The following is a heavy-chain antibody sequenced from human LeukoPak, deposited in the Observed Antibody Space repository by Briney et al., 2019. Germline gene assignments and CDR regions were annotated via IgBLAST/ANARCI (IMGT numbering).Heavy chain of an antibody. CDR3: ARYLLRYFDL. CDR1: GGSISSGGYY. Sequence: SQTLSLTCTVSGGSISSGGYYWSWIRQPPGKGLEWIGYIYHSGSTYYNPSLKSRVTISVDRSKNQFSLKLSSVTAADTAVYYCARYLLRYFDLWGRGTLVTVSS. V-gene: IGHV4-30-2*01. CDR2: IYHSGST. J-gene: IGHJ2*01.